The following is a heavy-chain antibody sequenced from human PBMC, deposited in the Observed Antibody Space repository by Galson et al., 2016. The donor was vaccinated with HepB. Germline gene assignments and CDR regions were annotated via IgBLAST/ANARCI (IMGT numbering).Heavy chain of an antibody. CDR3: AREDWLDS. V-gene: IGHV1-46*01. J-gene: IGHJ5*01. Sequence: SVKVSCKASGYSFRSYYIHWVRQVPGQGLEWMGIIDPNDGVTNYTQKLQGRVTMTRDPSTNTLYLELSSLKFEDTAIYYCAREDWLDSWGQGTLVTVSS. CDR1: GYSFRSYY. CDR2: IDPNDGVT.